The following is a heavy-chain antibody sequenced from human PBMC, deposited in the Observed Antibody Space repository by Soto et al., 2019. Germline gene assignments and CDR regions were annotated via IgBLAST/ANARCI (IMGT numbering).Heavy chain of an antibody. Sequence: PSETLSLTCTVSGGSISSYYWSWIRQPPGKGLEWIGSISYSGSTHYNPSLKTRVAISVDTSKNQFSLKMTSVTAADTAVCFCARLGIGTGYPLYYYYAMDVWGQGTKVTVSS. J-gene: IGHJ6*02. CDR1: GGSISSYY. D-gene: IGHD3-9*01. V-gene: IGHV4-39*01. CDR3: ARLGIGTGYPLYYYYAMDV. CDR2: ISYSGST.